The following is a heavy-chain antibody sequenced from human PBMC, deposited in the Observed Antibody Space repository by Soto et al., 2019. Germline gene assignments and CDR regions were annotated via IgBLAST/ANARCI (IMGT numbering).Heavy chain of an antibody. Sequence: PGGSLRLSCAGSGFTFSIYGMHWVRQAPGKGLEWVAVIWYDGSNEYYADSVKGRFTISRDNSKNTVYLQMNSLRPDDTAVYYCAAKFDFWGQGTLVTVSS. CDR1: GFTFSIYG. J-gene: IGHJ4*02. CDR2: IWYDGSNE. V-gene: IGHV3-33*01. CDR3: AAKFDF.